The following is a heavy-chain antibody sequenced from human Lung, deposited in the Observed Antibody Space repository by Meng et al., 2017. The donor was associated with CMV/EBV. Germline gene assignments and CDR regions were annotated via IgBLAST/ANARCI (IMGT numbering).Heavy chain of an antibody. CDR1: GEFFGKFA. D-gene: IGHD3-16*01. J-gene: IGHJ4*02. CDR2: VIPRVGIA. CDR3: TRGGVDYNINFFEY. V-gene: IGHV1-69*10. Sequence: SGEFFGKFAISRVRQGHGRGREGMGAVIPRVGIANYAQEFRGRVTVTADSSKSTAYMRMSSLKSDDTAIYYCTRGGVDYNINFFEYWGQGTLVTVSS.